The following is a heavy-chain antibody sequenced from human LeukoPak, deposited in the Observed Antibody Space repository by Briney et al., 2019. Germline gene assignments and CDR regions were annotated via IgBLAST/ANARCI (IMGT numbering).Heavy chain of an antibody. Sequence: SETLSLTCTVSGGSMSSGSYFWSWIRQPAGKGLEWIGRIYTTGSTNYNPSLKSRVTISVDTSKNQFSLKLSSVTAADTAIYYCAGSARGYNYGHNDYWGQGTLVTVSS. V-gene: IGHV4-61*02. CDR2: IYTTGST. CDR1: GGSMSSGSYF. D-gene: IGHD5-18*01. CDR3: AGSARGYNYGHNDY. J-gene: IGHJ4*02.